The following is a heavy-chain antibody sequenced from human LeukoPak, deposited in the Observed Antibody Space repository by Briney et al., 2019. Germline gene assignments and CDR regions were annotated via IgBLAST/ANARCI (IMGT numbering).Heavy chain of an antibody. CDR2: INPNSGGT. CDR1: GGTFSSYA. V-gene: IGHV1-2*02. D-gene: IGHD4-17*01. Sequence: GSSVKVSCKASGGTFSSYAISWVRQAPGQGLEWMGWINPNSGGTNYAQKFQGRVTMTRDTSISTAYMELSRLRSDDTAVYYCARDPEYGDYGEYFQHWGQGTLVTVSS. J-gene: IGHJ1*01. CDR3: ARDPEYGDYGEYFQH.